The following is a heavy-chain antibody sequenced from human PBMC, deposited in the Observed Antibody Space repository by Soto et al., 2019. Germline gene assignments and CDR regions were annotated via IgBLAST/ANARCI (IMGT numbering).Heavy chain of an antibody. V-gene: IGHV3-30*18. J-gene: IGHJ4*02. CDR1: GFTFRSTG. Sequence: PGGSLRLSCAASGFTFRSTGIHWVRQAPGAGLEWVAVISSDGSDKYYADSVKGRVSVLRDNSKNTAYLEMRSLRLEDTAVYFCAKDYSATWYYFDSWGQGTLVTVSS. CDR2: ISSDGSDK. D-gene: IGHD6-13*01. CDR3: AKDYSATWYYFDS.